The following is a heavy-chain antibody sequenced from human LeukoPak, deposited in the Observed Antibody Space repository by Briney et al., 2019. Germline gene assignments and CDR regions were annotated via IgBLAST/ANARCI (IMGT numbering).Heavy chain of an antibody. D-gene: IGHD1-1*01. V-gene: IGHV3-7*01. CDR1: GFTFSSYW. CDR2: IKQDGSGK. Sequence: PGGSLRLSCAASGFTFSSYWMSWVRQAPGKGLEWVANIKQDGSGKYYVDSVKGRFTISRDNAKNSLYLQMNSLRAEDTAVYYCAREGTTGTTNLWGQGTLVTVSS. J-gene: IGHJ5*02. CDR3: AREGTTGTTNL.